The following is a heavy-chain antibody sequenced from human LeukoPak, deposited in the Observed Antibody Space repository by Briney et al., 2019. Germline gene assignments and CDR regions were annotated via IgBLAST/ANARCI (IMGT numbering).Heavy chain of an antibody. CDR1: GFTVSSNF. CDR2: IYSGGRT. Sequence: GGSLRLSCAASGFTVSSNFMSWVRQAPGKGLEWVSVIYSGGRTYYADSVKGRFTISRDNSKNTLDLQMNSQRAEDTAVYYCARSIAARYFDYWGQGTLVIVSS. CDR3: ARSIAARYFDY. V-gene: IGHV3-66*01. J-gene: IGHJ4*02. D-gene: IGHD6-6*01.